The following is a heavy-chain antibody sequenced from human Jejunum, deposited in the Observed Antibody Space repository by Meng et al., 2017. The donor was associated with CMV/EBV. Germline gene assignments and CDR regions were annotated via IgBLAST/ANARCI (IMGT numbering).Heavy chain of an antibody. V-gene: IGHV3-30*04. D-gene: IGHD6-19*01. CDR3: ARVSRDSSGWLFDY. Sequence: SGVTFSSYAMHWVRQDPGKGLGWVAVISYDGSNKYYADSVKGRFTISRDNSKNTLYLQMNSLRAEDTAVYYCARVSRDSSGWLFDYWGQGTLVTVSS. CDR2: ISYDGSNK. CDR1: GVTFSSYA. J-gene: IGHJ4*02.